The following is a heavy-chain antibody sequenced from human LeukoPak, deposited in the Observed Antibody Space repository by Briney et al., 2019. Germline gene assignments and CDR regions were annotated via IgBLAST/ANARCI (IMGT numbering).Heavy chain of an antibody. V-gene: IGHV1-69*04. CDR3: ARVTLRGSKYNWFDP. Sequence: ASVKVSCKASGGTFSSYAISWVRQAPGQGLEWMGRIIPILGIANYAQKFQGRVTITADKSTSTAYMELSSLRSEDTAVYYCARVTLRGSKYNWFDPWGQGTLVTVSS. CDR2: IIPILGIA. CDR1: GGTFSSYA. J-gene: IGHJ5*02. D-gene: IGHD1-26*01.